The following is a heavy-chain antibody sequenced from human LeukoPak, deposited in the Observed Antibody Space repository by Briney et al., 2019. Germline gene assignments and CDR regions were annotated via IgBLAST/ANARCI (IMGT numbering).Heavy chain of an antibody. V-gene: IGHV5-51*01. CDR3: ASHFDTDGYFAFDQ. Sequence: GESLKISCKGSGYRFINYWIGWVRQRPGKGLEWMAIIYPANSDTRYSPSLQGQVTISVDKSIGTAYLQWSSLKASDTAMYYCASHFDTDGYFAFDQWGQGTLVILSS. J-gene: IGHJ4*02. CDR2: IYPANSDT. D-gene: IGHD3-22*01. CDR1: GYRFINYW.